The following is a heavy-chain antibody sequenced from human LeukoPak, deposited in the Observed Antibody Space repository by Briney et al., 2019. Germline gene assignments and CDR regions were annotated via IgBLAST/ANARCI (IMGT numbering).Heavy chain of an antibody. D-gene: IGHD3-22*01. V-gene: IGHV3-23*01. CDR2: ITDSGDST. J-gene: IGHJ4*02. CDR3: AKDPSYYPDGSGSEVDY. CDR1: GFTFSTYG. Sequence: PGGSLRLSCAASGFTFSTYGMSWVRQAPGKGLEWVSAITDSGDSTYYADSVEGRFTISRDNSKNTLHLQMNSLRAEDTAVYYCAKDPSYYPDGSGSEVDYWGQGTLVTVSS.